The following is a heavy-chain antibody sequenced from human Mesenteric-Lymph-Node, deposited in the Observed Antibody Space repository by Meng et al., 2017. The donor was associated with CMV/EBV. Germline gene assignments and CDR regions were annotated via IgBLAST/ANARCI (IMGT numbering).Heavy chain of an antibody. CDR3: ARGGGSGNPYYFDY. V-gene: IGHV1-46*01. J-gene: IGHJ4*02. D-gene: IGHD4-23*01. CDR1: GYTFTSYG. CDR2: INPSGGST. Sequence: SGYTFTSYGISWVRQAPGQGLEWMGIINPSGGSTSYAQKFQGRVTMTRDTSTSTVYMELSSLRSEDTAVYYCARGGGSGNPYYFDYWGQGTLVTVSS.